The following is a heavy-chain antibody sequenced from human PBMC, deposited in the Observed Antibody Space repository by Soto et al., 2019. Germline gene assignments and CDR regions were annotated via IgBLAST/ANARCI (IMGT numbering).Heavy chain of an antibody. CDR2: IYFTGNT. CDR1: GGSITSSSHF. J-gene: IGHJ5*02. CDR3: AGQTFTIAAASYGRSNWFDP. Sequence: SETLSLTCSDSGGSITSSSHFWGWVRQPPGKGLEWIGTIYFTGNTYYTPSLKSRLTMSIDTSKNEFSLRLNSVTAADTAVYYCAGQTFTIAAASYGRSNWFDPWGPGTLVTVSS. V-gene: IGHV4-39*01. D-gene: IGHD6-25*01.